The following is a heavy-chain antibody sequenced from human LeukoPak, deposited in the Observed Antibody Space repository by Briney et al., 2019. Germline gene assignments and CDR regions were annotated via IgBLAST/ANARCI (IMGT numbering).Heavy chain of an antibody. D-gene: IGHD4-17*01. Sequence: ASVKVSCKASGYTFTGYYMHWVRQAPGQGLEWLGWINPNSGGTNYAQKFQGRVTMTEDTSISTAYMELSRLRSDDTAVYYCARNYGDLRRGAFDIWGQGTMVTVSS. CDR3: ARNYGDLRRGAFDI. CDR2: INPNSGGT. V-gene: IGHV1-2*02. CDR1: GYTFTGYY. J-gene: IGHJ3*02.